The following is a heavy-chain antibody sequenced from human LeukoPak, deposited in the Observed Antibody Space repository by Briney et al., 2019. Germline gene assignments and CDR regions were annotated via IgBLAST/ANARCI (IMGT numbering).Heavy chain of an antibody. CDR2: IHTSGSTSGST. D-gene: IGHD6-19*01. Sequence: SETLSLTCTVSGGSITSYYWNWIRQPAGKGLEWIGRIHTSGSTSGSTNYNPSLKSRVTISVDTSKNQFSLQLNSVTPEDTAVYYCARDGPGSGWYQPFDYWGQGTLVTVSS. V-gene: IGHV4-4*07. J-gene: IGHJ4*02. CDR3: ARDGPGSGWYQPFDY. CDR1: GGSITSYY.